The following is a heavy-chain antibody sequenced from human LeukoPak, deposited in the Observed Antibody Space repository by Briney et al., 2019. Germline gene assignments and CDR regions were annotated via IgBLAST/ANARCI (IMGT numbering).Heavy chain of an antibody. J-gene: IGHJ4*02. CDR1: GSSISRYY. D-gene: IGHD5-24*01. CDR3: ARGYNYSPGVAY. Sequence: PSETLSLICTVSGSSISRYYWSWIRQPPGKGLEWIGYIYDSGNTNYNPSLQSRVTISVDSSKNQFSLKLSSVTAADTAVYYCARGYNYSPGVAYWGQGTLVTVSS. V-gene: IGHV4-59*01. CDR2: IYDSGNT.